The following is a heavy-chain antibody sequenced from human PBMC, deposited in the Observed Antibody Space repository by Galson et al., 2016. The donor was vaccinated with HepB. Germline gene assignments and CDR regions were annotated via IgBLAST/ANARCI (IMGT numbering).Heavy chain of an antibody. J-gene: IGHJ6*02. CDR2: IDPSGGST. CDR1: GYTFSSYY. D-gene: IGHD5-18*01. CDR3: ARESRGYSYGFTMYYYYGMDV. Sequence: SVKVSCKASGYTFSSYYVHWVRQAPGQGLEWMGVIDPSGGSTGYAQKFQGRVTMTRDTSTSTVYMELSSLRSEDTAVYYCARESRGYSYGFTMYYYYGMDVGGQGTTVAVSS. V-gene: IGHV1-46*01.